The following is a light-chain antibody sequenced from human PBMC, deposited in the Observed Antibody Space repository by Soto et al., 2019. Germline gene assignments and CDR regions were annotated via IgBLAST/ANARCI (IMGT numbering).Light chain of an antibody. J-gene: IGKJ1*01. CDR2: GAS. CDR3: QQYKNWPRT. Sequence: EIVMTQSPATLSVSPGERATLSCRANQSVSSDLAWYHQKPGQAPRLLIYGASTRATGIPARFSGSGSGTEFTLTINGLQSEDFSVYYCQQYKNWPRTFGQGTKVDIK. CDR1: QSVSSD. V-gene: IGKV3-15*01.